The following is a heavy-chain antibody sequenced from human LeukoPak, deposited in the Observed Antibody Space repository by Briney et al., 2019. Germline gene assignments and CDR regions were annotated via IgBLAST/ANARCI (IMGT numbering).Heavy chain of an antibody. CDR3: ARLVEDFFGPYYFDF. CDR2: IYHSGSN. J-gene: IGHJ4*02. D-gene: IGHD3-3*01. CDR1: GYSISSGYY. V-gene: IGHV4-38-2*01. Sequence: SDTLSLTCAASGYSISSGYYWGWIRHPPGKGREWLGTIYHSGSNYYYPSLKSRVTISVDTYKNQFSLKLSSVAAADTAVYYCARLVEDFFGPYYFDFWGRGTLVTVSS.